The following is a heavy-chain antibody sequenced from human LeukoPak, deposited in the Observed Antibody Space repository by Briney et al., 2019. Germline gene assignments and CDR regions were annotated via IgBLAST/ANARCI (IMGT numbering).Heavy chain of an antibody. Sequence: ASVKVSCKASGYTFTSYAMHWVRQAPGQRLEWMGWINAGNGNTKYSQKFQGRVTITRDTSASTAYMELSSLRSEDTAVYYCARGAVAGIPTPDHWGQGTLVTVSS. J-gene: IGHJ5*02. CDR3: ARGAVAGIPTPDH. CDR1: GYTFTSYA. CDR2: INAGNGNT. D-gene: IGHD6-19*01. V-gene: IGHV1-3*01.